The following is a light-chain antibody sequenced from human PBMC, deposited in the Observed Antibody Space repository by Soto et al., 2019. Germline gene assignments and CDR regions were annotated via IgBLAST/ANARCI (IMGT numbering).Light chain of an antibody. CDR2: GAS. V-gene: IGKV3-20*01. CDR1: QTVSSNF. J-gene: IGKJ2*01. Sequence: EIVLTQSPGTLSLSPGERATLSCRASQTVSSNFLAWYQQKPGRAPRLLILGASSMAPGIPDNFSGSGSGTDFTLTISRLEPEDCAVYYCQQYGNSPYTFGQGTKLEIK. CDR3: QQYGNSPYT.